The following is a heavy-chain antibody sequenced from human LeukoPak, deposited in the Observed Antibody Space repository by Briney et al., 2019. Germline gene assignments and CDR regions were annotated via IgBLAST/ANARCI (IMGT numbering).Heavy chain of an antibody. J-gene: IGHJ4*02. CDR3: AKGRYYYGYLFVLDY. D-gene: IGHD5-18*01. Sequence: PGGSLRLSCAASGFTFSSYAMSWVRQAPGKGLEWVSAISGSGGNTYYADSVKGRFTISRDNSKNTLYLQMNSLRADDTAVYYCAKGRYYYGYLFVLDYWGQGTLVTVSS. CDR2: ISGSGGNT. V-gene: IGHV3-23*01. CDR1: GFTFSSYA.